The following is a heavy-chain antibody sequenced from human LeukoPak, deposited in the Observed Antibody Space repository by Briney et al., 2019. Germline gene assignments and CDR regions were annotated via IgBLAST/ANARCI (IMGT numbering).Heavy chain of an antibody. CDR2: ISYSGST. D-gene: IGHD5-12*01. J-gene: IGHJ4*02. CDR1: GGSITSGGYY. V-gene: IGHV4-31*02. Sequence: SETLSLTCIVSGGSITSGGYYWSWIRQHPGKGLEWIGYISYSGSTYYNPSFKSRVSISLDTSNNQFSLKLTSVTAADTAVYYCTRDSGLTGYDLLDYWGQGTLVTVSS. CDR3: TRDSGLTGYDLLDY.